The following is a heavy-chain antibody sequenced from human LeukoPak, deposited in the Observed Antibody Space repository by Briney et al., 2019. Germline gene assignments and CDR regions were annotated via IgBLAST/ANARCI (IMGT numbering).Heavy chain of an antibody. CDR1: GGSVSSGSYY. J-gene: IGHJ3*02. CDR2: IYYSGST. Sequence: SGTLSLTCTVSGGSVSSGSYYWSWIRQPPGKGLEWIGYIYYSGSTNYNPSLKSRVTISVDTSKNQFSLKLSSVTAADTAVYYCARTKRYCSSTSCYYPRAFDIWGQGTMVTVSS. CDR3: ARTKRYCSSTSCYYPRAFDI. V-gene: IGHV4-61*01. D-gene: IGHD2-2*01.